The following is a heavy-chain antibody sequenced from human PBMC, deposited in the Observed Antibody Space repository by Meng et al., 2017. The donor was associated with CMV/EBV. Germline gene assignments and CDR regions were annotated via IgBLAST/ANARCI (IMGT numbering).Heavy chain of an antibody. CDR1: GFTFSSYE. J-gene: IGHJ6*02. CDR3: ARDYCSSTSCYREGDYYYYYGMDV. V-gene: IGHV3-48*03. Sequence: GESLKISCAASGFTFSSYEMNWVRQAPGKGLEWVSYISSSGSTIYYADSVKGRFTISRGNAKNSLYLQMNSLRAEDTAVYYCARDYCSSTSCYREGDYYYYYGMDVWGQGTTVTVSS. CDR2: ISSSGSTI. D-gene: IGHD2-2*02.